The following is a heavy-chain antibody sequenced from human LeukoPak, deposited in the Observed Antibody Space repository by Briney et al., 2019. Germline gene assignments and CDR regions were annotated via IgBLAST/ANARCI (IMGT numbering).Heavy chain of an antibody. CDR3: AKISSGYYPLDY. J-gene: IGHJ4*02. Sequence: PSETLSLTCSVSGGSISSGDCDWGWIRQPPGKGLEWIGFIYYSGSTNYNPSLKSRVTISVDTSKNQFSLKLSSVTAADTAVYYCAKISSGYYPLDYWGQGTLVTVSS. CDR1: GGSISSGDCD. V-gene: IGHV4-61*08. D-gene: IGHD3-22*01. CDR2: IYYSGST.